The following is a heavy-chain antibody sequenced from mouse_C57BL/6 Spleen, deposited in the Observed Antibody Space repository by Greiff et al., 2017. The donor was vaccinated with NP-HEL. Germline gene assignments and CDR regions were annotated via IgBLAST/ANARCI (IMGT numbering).Heavy chain of an antibody. D-gene: IGHD2-5*01. Sequence: QVQLKESGAELVKPGASVKISCKASGYAFSSYWMNWVKQRPGKGLEWIGQIYPGDGDTNYNGKFKGKATLTADKSSSTAYMQLSSLTSDDSAVYCCARRSNYGFAYWGQGTLVTVAA. CDR1: GYAFSSYW. J-gene: IGHJ3*01. V-gene: IGHV1-80*01. CDR3: ARRSNYGFAY. CDR2: IYPGDGDT.